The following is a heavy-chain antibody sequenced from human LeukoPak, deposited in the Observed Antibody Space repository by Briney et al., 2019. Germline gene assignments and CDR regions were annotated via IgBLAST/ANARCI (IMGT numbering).Heavy chain of an antibody. D-gene: IGHD3-16*02. Sequence: PGGSLRLSCAASGFSFSTYAMSWVRQAPGKGLEWVSGVNGNGGSTSYADSVKGRFTIFRDNSKNTVYLQMNSLRVEDTAVYYCAKSLYGGCDYWGQGTEVTVSS. J-gene: IGHJ4*02. CDR3: AKSLYGGCDY. CDR2: VNGNGGST. V-gene: IGHV3-23*01. CDR1: GFSFSTYA.